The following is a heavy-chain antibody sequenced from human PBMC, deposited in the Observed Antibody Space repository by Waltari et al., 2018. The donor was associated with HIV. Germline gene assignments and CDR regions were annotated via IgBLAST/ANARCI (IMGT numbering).Heavy chain of an antibody. CDR3: ARRGVLTYYYTMDV. CDR1: GFTFSNHG. CDR2: LSYDGSDK. J-gene: IGHJ6*02. Sequence: VQLVESGGGVVQPGRSPRLSCAASGFTFSNHGMHWVRQAPGKGLEWVAVLSYDGSDKYYADSVRGRFTISRDNSKNTLYLQMNNLRAEDTAVYFCARRGVLTYYYTMDVWGQGTTVTVSS. D-gene: IGHD3-10*01. V-gene: IGHV3-33*05.